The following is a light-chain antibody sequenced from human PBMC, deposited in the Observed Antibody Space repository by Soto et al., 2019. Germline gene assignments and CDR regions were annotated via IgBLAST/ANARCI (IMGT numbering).Light chain of an antibody. Sequence: DIQMTQSPSSLSASVGDIVTITCRASQGISAYLAWYQQKPGKVPQLLIYSAPTLQYGVPSRFSGSGSGTDFTLTISSLQPEDVANYYCQKSNTTPITSGQGTNLEIK. J-gene: IGKJ5*01. CDR1: QGISAY. CDR2: SAP. CDR3: QKSNTTPIT. V-gene: IGKV1-27*01.